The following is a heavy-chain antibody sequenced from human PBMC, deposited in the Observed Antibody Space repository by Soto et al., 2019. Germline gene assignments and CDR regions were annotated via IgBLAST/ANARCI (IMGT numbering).Heavy chain of an antibody. J-gene: IGHJ3*01. Sequence: EVQLLESGGGLVQPGGSLRLSCAASGFTFSSYAMSWVRQAPGKGLEWVSAISGSGGSTYYADSVKGRFTISRDNSKNPLYLQMNSLRAEDTGVYYCANIVLVVVPDAKDWGTFDFWGQGRMVTVSS. V-gene: IGHV3-23*01. CDR2: ISGSGGST. CDR3: ANIVLVVVPDAKDWGTFDF. D-gene: IGHD2-2*01. CDR1: GFTFSSYA.